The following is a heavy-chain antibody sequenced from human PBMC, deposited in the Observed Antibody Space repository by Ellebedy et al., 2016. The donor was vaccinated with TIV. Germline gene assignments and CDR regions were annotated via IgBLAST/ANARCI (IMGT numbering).Heavy chain of an antibody. J-gene: IGHJ4*02. Sequence: GESLKISCVASGFTFSSYAMSWVRQAPGKGLEWVSVISGSGDYTNYADSVNGRFTISRDNSKNTLYLQMDSLRAEHPAVYFCAKREMIKDTTGAPTPLFDLWGQGTLVTVSS. CDR1: GFTFSSYA. V-gene: IGHV3-23*01. D-gene: IGHD2/OR15-2a*01. CDR2: ISGSGDYT. CDR3: AKREMIKDTTGAPTPLFDL.